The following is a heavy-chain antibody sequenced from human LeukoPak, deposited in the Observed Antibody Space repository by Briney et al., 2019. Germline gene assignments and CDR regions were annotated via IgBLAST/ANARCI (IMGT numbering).Heavy chain of an antibody. D-gene: IGHD3-22*01. CDR2: VNGYNGKT. CDR3: AREYRAYYDSSGNYLDY. J-gene: IGHJ4*02. Sequence: ASVKVSCKASGYTFTSYHMHWVRQAPGQGLEWMGWVNGYNGKTNYVQNLQDRVTMTTDTSTSTAYMELRSLRSDDTAVYYCAREYRAYYDSSGNYLDYWGQGTLVTVSS. V-gene: IGHV1-18*04. CDR1: GYTFTSYH.